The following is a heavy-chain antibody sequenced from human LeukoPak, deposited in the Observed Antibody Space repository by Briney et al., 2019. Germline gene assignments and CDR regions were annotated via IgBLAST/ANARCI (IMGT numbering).Heavy chain of an antibody. CDR1: GYTLTELS. V-gene: IGHV1-24*01. D-gene: IGHD6-19*01. CDR3: ARDIPVAGTSYYYGKDV. J-gene: IGHJ6*02. Sequence: ASVKVSCKVSGYTLTELSMHWVRQAPGKGLEWMGGFDPEDGETIYAQKFQGRVTMTEDTSTDTAYMELSSLRSEDTAVYYCARDIPVAGTSYYYGKDVWGQGTTVTVSS. CDR2: FDPEDGET.